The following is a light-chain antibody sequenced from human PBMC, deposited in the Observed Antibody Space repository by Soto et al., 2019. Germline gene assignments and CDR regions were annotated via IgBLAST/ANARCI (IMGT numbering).Light chain of an antibody. CDR1: QSVSSY. CDR3: QQRSNWPPT. J-gene: IGKJ1*01. V-gene: IGKV3-11*01. Sequence: EIVLTQSPGTLSLSPGASATLSCRASQSVSSYLAWYQQKPGQAPRLLIYDASNRATGIPARFSGSGSGTDFTLTISSLEPEDFAVYYCQQRSNWPPTFGQGTKVDIK. CDR2: DAS.